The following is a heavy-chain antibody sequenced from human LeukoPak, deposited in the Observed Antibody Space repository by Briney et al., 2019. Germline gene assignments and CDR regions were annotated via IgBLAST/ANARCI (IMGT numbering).Heavy chain of an antibody. CDR3: ARGTQYFDY. CDR1: GYSISSDYF. CDR2: IDHSGTT. Sequence: PSETLSLTCTVSGYSISSDYFWGWIRQPPGKGLEWIGSIDHSGTTYYNPPLKGRVPTSVDTSKNQFSLKLSSVTAADTAVYYCARGTQYFDYWGQGTLVTVSS. J-gene: IGHJ4*02. D-gene: IGHD1-14*01. V-gene: IGHV4-38-2*02.